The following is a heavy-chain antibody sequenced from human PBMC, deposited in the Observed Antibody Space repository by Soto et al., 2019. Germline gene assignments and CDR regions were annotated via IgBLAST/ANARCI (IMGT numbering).Heavy chain of an antibody. CDR1: GGSFSGYY. CDR3: ARVATRITIFGMAPPGYYMDV. D-gene: IGHD3-3*01. CDR2: INHSGST. J-gene: IGHJ6*03. V-gene: IGHV4-34*01. Sequence: SETLSLTCAVYGGSFSGYYWRWIRQPPGKGLEWIGEINHSGSTNYNPSLKSRVTISVDTSKNQFSLKLSSVTAADTAVYYCARVATRITIFGMAPPGYYMDVWGKGTTGTVSS.